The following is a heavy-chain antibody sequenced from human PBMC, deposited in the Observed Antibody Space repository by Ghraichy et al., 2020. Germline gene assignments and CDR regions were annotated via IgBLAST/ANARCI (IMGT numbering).Heavy chain of an antibody. D-gene: IGHD2-21*01. J-gene: IGHJ4*02. Sequence: SETLSLTCAVSGDSINSRGYSWTWIRQPPGKNFEWIGYIYFSGHTYYNPSLKSRVTISVDKSKNQFSLNLTSVTAADTAVYYCARSQAIGPGGYYFDSWGQGTLVTVSS. CDR1: GDSINSRGYS. V-gene: IGHV4-30-2*01. CDR3: ARSQAIGPGGYYFDS. CDR2: IYFSGHT.